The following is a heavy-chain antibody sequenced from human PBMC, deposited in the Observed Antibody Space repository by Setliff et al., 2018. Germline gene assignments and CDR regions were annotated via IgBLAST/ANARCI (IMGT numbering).Heavy chain of an antibody. Sequence: PSETLSLSCTVSGGSISSSSYYWGWIRQPPGKGLEWIGSIYYSGSTYYNLSLKSRVTISVDTSKNQFSLKLSSVTAADTDVYYCAGNNAHLEWLFAWFAPWGQGTLVTVSS. CDR1: GGSISSSSYY. J-gene: IGHJ5*02. V-gene: IGHV4-39*07. D-gene: IGHD3-3*01. CDR3: AGNNAHLEWLFAWFAP. CDR2: IYYSGST.